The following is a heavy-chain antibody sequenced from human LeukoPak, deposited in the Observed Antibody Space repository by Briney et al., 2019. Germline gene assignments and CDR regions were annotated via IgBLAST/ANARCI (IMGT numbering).Heavy chain of an antibody. D-gene: IGHD6-19*01. Sequence: SETLSLTCAVYGGSFSGYYWSWIRQPPGKGLEWIWEINHSGSTNYNPSLKSRVTISVDTSKNQFSLKLSSVTAADTAVYYCARTGAVAVPFDYWGQGTLVTVSS. CDR1: GGSFSGYY. J-gene: IGHJ4*02. CDR2: INHSGST. CDR3: ARTGAVAVPFDY. V-gene: IGHV4-34*01.